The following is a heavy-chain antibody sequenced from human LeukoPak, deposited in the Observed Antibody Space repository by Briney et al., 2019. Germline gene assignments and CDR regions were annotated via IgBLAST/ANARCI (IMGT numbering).Heavy chain of an antibody. D-gene: IGHD3-10*01. Sequence: SETLSLTCTVSGGSISSYYWSWIRQPPGKGLEWIGYIYYSGSTNYNPSLESRVTISVDTSKNQFSLKLSSVTAADTAVYYCARGCLGDYYGSGSYCFDYWGQGTLVTVSS. CDR2: IYYSGST. CDR3: ARGCLGDYYGSGSYCFDY. V-gene: IGHV4-59*01. CDR1: GGSISSYY. J-gene: IGHJ4*02.